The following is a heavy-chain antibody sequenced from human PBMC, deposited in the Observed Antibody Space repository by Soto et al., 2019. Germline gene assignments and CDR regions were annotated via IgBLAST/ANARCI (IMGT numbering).Heavy chain of an antibody. CDR1: GGTFSSYA. J-gene: IGHJ4*02. D-gene: IGHD3-22*01. CDR2: IIPIFGTA. Sequence: SVKVSCKASGGTFSSYAISWVRQAPGQGLEWMGGIIPIFGTANYAQKFQGRVTITADKSTSTAYMELSSLRSEDTAVYYCAREEKEYYYDSSGYYYAFNYWGQGTLVTVSS. V-gene: IGHV1-69*06. CDR3: AREEKEYYYDSSGYYYAFNY.